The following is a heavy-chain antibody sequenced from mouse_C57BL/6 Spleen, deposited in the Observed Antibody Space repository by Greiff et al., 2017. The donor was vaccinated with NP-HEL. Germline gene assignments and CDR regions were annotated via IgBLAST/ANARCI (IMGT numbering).Heavy chain of an antibody. CDR2: IYPGDGDT. V-gene: IGHV1-82*01. J-gene: IGHJ2*01. D-gene: IGHD2-1*01. Sequence: VQRVESGPELVKPGASVKISCKASGYAFSSSWMNWVKQRPGKGLEWIGRIYPGDGDTNYNGKFKGKATLTADKSSSTAYMQLSSLTSEDSAVYFCAREGYGNYVTDYWGQGTTLTVSS. CDR3: AREGYGNYVTDY. CDR1: GYAFSSSW.